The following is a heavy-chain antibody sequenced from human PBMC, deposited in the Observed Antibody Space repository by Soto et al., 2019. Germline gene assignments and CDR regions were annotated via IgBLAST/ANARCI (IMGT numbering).Heavy chain of an antibody. Sequence: GGSLRLSCAASGFTFSSYWMHWVRQAPGKGLVWVSRINSDGSSTSYADSVKGRFTISRDNAKNTLYLQMNSLRAEDTAVYYCAIRASYYDTSGYFDYWGQGTLVTVSS. V-gene: IGHV3-74*01. J-gene: IGHJ4*02. CDR2: INSDGSST. D-gene: IGHD3-22*01. CDR1: GFTFSSYW. CDR3: AIRASYYDTSGYFDY.